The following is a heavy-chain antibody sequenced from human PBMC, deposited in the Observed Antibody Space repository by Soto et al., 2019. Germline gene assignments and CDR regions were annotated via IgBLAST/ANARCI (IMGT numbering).Heavy chain of an antibody. J-gene: IGHJ4*02. V-gene: IGHV1-69*02. CDR3: ARDPWARYGPVTTDTGGY. CDR2: IIPILGIA. Sequence: QVQMVQSGAEVKKPGSSVKVSCKASGGTFSSYTISWVRQAPGQGLEWMGRIIPILGIANYAQQFQGRVTITADKSTSTAYMELSSLRSEDTAVYYCARDPWARYGPVTTDTGGYWGQGTLVTVSS. D-gene: IGHD4-17*01. CDR1: GGTFSSYT.